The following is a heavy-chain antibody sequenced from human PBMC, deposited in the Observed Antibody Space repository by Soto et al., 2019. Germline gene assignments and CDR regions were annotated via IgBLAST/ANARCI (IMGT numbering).Heavy chain of an antibody. J-gene: IGHJ6*02. CDR2: IKQDGSEK. CDR3: AREGIAARNGMDV. D-gene: IGHD6-6*01. V-gene: IGHV3-7*03. CDR1: GFTFSSYW. Sequence: GGSLRLSCAASGFTFSSYWMSWVRQAPGKGLEWVANIKQDGSEKYYVDSVKGRFTISRDNAKNSLYLQMNSLRDEDTAVYYCAREGIAARNGMDVWGQGTTVTVSS.